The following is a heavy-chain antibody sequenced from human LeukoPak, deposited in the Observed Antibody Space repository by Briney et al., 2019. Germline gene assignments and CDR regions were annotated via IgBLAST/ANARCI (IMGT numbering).Heavy chain of an antibody. CDR2: ISGSGGST. Sequence: GGSLRLSCAASGFTFSSYAMSWVRQAPGKGLEWVSAISGSGGSTYYADSVKGRLTISRDNSKNTLYLQMNSLRAEDTAVYYCAKDPQDYYDSSGFPNYWGQGTLVTVS. CDR3: AKDPQDYYDSSGFPNY. J-gene: IGHJ4*02. D-gene: IGHD3-22*01. V-gene: IGHV3-23*01. CDR1: GFTFSSYA.